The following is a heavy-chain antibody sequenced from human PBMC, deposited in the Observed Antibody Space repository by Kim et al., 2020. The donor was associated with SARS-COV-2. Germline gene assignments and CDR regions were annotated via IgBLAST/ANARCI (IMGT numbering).Heavy chain of an antibody. CDR1: GGSISSSSYY. CDR2: IYYSGST. Sequence: SETLSLTCTVSGGSISSSSYYWGWIRQPPGKGLEWIGSIYYSGSTYYNPSLKSRVTISVDTSKNQFSLKLSSVTAADTAVYYCARHGMLAYYYYGMDVWGQGTTVTVSS. D-gene: IGHD3-10*02. J-gene: IGHJ6*02. V-gene: IGHV4-39*01. CDR3: ARHGMLAYYYYGMDV.